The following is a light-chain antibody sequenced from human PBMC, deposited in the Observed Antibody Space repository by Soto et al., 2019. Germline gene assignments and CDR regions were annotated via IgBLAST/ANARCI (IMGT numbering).Light chain of an antibody. V-gene: IGKV3-15*01. CDR2: RAS. CDR3: QQYNNWPKM. CDR1: QGVSNN. Sequence: EIVMTQSPATLSLSPGERATLSCRASQGVSNNLAWYQQKPGQSPRLLIYRASTRATGIPARFSGSGSGTEFTLTISSLQSEDFAVYDCQQYNNWPKMFGQGTKVDIK. J-gene: IGKJ1*01.